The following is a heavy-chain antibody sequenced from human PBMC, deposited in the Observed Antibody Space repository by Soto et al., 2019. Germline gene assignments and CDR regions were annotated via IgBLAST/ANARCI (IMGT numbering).Heavy chain of an antibody. CDR1: GFTFSSYA. D-gene: IGHD6-13*01. CDR3: AKDLAAAAGTGRNYFDY. V-gene: IGHV3-23*01. Sequence: QLGGSLRLSCAASGFTFSSYAMSWVRQAPGKGLEWVSAISGSGGSTYYADSVKGRFTISRDNSKNTLYLQMNSLRAEDTAVYYCAKDLAAAAGTGRNYFDYWGQGTLVTVSS. J-gene: IGHJ4*02. CDR2: ISGSGGST.